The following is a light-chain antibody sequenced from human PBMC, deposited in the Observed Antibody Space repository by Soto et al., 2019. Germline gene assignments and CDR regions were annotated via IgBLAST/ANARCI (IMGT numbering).Light chain of an antibody. CDR3: QQSFTTPLT. CDR2: VAS. J-gene: IGKJ4*01. V-gene: IGKV1-39*01. Sequence: DVQMTQSPSSLSASVGDRVTITSRASQNIGRFLNWHQQKPGKAPNVLINVASTLRSGVPSRFSGSGSGTDFNLTINSLQPEDFATYFCQQSFTTPLTFGGGTKVDIK. CDR1: QNIGRF.